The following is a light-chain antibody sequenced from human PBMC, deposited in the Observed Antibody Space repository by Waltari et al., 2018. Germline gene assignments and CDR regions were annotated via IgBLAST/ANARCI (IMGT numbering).Light chain of an antibody. Sequence: SYVLTQPPSVSVAPGKPARITCGGNNIGSKSVHWYQQKPGQAPVLVVYDDSDRPSGIPERCSGFNSGNTATLTISRVEAGDEADYYCQVWDSSSDHPYVVFGGGTKLTVL. J-gene: IGLJ2*01. CDR2: DDS. CDR3: QVWDSSSDHPYVV. CDR1: NIGSKS. V-gene: IGLV3-21*03.